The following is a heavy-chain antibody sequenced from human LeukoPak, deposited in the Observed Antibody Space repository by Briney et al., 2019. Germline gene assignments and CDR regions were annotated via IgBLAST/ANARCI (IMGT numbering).Heavy chain of an antibody. Sequence: PGGSLRLSCVASKFTFTSYAMNWVRQAPGKGLEWVSVISGSGGSTYYADSVKGRFTISRDNSKNTLYLQMNSLRAEDTALYYCAKGLRYSSGWYSRGGMDVWDQGTTVAVSS. CDR1: KFTFTSYA. CDR3: AKGLRYSSGWYSRGGMDV. J-gene: IGHJ6*02. V-gene: IGHV3-23*01. D-gene: IGHD6-19*01. CDR2: ISGSGGST.